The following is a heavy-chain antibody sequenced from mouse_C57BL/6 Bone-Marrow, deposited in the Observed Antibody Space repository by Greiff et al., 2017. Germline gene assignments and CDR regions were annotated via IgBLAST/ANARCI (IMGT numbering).Heavy chain of an antibody. CDR1: GFNIKNTY. J-gene: IGHJ2*01. D-gene: IGHD1-1*01. Sequence: VQLQQSVAELVRPGASVKLSCTASGFNIKNTYMHWVKQRPEQGLEWIGRIDPANGNTKYAPKFQGKATITADTSSNTAYLQLSSLTSEDTAIYYCASLAFHNLDYYYGSSYLDDWGQGTTLTVSS. CDR3: ASLAFHNLDYYYGSSYLDD. V-gene: IGHV14-3*01. CDR2: IDPANGNT.